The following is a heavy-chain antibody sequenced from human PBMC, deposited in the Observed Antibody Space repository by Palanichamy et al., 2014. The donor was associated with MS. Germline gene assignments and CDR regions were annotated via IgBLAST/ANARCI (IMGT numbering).Heavy chain of an antibody. D-gene: IGHD6-13*01. CDR2: ISVSNGNT. V-gene: IGHV1-18*04. Sequence: QVQLVQSEGEVKKPGASVKVSCKASGYTFTSYGITWVRQAPGQGLEWMGWISVSNGNTQYGQKFQGRVTMTTDTSTNTAYMELRSLKSDDTAVYYCARDQSSSHVRSYYHMDVWGKGTTVTVSS. J-gene: IGHJ6*03. CDR3: ARDQSSSHVRSYYHMDV. CDR1: GYTFTSYG.